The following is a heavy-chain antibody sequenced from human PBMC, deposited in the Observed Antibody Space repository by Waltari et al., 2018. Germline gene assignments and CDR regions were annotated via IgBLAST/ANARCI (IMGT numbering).Heavy chain of an antibody. V-gene: IGHV3-74*01. D-gene: IGHD6-13*01. CDR3: VLYSSIVLGDC. J-gene: IGHJ4*02. CDR1: GFIFSKYW. Sequence: EVQLVESGGGFVQPGGSLRLSGAASGFIFSKYWMHRVRQAPGKGLVSVSQINTDGSITSYADSVRGRFTISRDNAKNTLFLQMNSLRAEDTAIYYCVLYSSIVLGDCWGQGNLVTVSS. CDR2: INTDGSIT.